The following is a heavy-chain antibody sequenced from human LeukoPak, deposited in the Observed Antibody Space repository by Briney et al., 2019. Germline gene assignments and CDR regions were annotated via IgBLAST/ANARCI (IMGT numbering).Heavy chain of an antibody. CDR3: AKDDGGLTIFHYYYMDV. J-gene: IGHJ6*03. CDR1: GFTFSSYG. D-gene: IGHD3-3*01. V-gene: IGHV3-30*18. CDR2: ISYDGSNK. Sequence: GRSLRLSCAASGFTFSSYGMHWVRQAPGKGLEWVAVISYDGSNKYYADSVKGRFTISRDNSKNTLYLQMNSLRAEDTAVYYCAKDDGGLTIFHYYYMDVWGKGTTVTVSS.